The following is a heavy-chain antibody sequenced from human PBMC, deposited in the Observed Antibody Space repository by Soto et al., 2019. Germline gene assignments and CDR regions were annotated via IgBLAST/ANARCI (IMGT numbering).Heavy chain of an antibody. CDR2: IYPGDSDT. V-gene: IGHV5-51*01. Sequence: GESLTISCKGSGYSFTSYWIGWVRQMPGKGLEWMGIIYPGDSDTRYSPSFQGQVTISADKSISTAYLQWSSLKASDTAMYYCARMTDYGGNRDAFDIWGQGAMVTVSS. CDR1: GYSFTSYW. CDR3: ARMTDYGGNRDAFDI. J-gene: IGHJ3*02. D-gene: IGHD4-17*01.